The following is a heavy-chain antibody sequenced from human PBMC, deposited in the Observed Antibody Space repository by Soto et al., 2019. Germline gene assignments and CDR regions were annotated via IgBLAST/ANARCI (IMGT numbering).Heavy chain of an antibody. CDR3: ARSQWRASDI. J-gene: IGHJ3*02. D-gene: IGHD2-8*01. Sequence: EGQLVESGGGLVQPGGSLRLSCAASQLTFSPYYMSWVRQAPGKGLEWVAHIKEDGSEKFYVDSGKGRFTISRDNAHNLLFLQRNSLRVEDTAVYDCARSQWRASDIWGQGTMVTVSP. CDR2: IKEDGSEK. CDR1: QLTFSPYY. V-gene: IGHV3-7*01.